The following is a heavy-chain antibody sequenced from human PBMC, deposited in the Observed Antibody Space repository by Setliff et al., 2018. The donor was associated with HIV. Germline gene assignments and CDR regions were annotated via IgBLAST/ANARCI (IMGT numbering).Heavy chain of an antibody. CDR3: ARGARLLTGYADRWDYYYMRI. CDR2: INHSGRT. CDR1: GGSFSVYY. D-gene: IGHD2-8*01. J-gene: IGHJ6*03. V-gene: IGHV4-34*01. Sequence: PSETLSLTCAVSGGSFSVYYWRWIRQPPGKGLEWIGEINHSGRTNYNPSLKSRITISVDTSKDQSSLKLSSVTAADTAVYYCARGARLLTGYADRWDYYYMRIWGKGTTVTVSS.